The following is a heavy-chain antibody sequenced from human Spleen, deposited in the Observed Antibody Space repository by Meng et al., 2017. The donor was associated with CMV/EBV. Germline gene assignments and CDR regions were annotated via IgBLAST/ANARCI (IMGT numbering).Heavy chain of an antibody. CDR3: AKSGLSGDTPYDS. CDR1: GFTFSSFV. D-gene: IGHD4-17*01. Sequence: ETLSLTCAASGFTFSSFVMAWVRQAPGKGLEWVSTSYSGGSTTYYADSVKGRFTISRDDSKNTLYLQMNSLRAEDTAVYYCAKSGLSGDTPYDSWGQETLVTVSS. CDR2: SYSGGSTT. V-gene: IGHV3-23*03. J-gene: IGHJ4*02.